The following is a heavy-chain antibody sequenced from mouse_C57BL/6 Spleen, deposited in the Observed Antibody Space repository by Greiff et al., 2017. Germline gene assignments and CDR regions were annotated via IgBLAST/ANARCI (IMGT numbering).Heavy chain of an antibody. CDR3: ARYITYYYGSFFDY. CDR2: IRNKANGYTT. Sequence: EVMLVESGGGLVQPGGSLSLSCAASGFTFTDYYMSWVRQPPGKALEWLGFIRNKANGYTTEYSASVKGRFTIYRDNSQKILYLQMNALRTEDSATYYCARYITYYYGSFFDYWGQGTTLTVSS. J-gene: IGHJ2*01. CDR1: GFTFTDYY. V-gene: IGHV7-3*01. D-gene: IGHD1-1*01.